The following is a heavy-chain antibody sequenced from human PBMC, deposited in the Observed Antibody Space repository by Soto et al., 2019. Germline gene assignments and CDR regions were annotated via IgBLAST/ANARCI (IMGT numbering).Heavy chain of an antibody. CDR2: INHSGST. J-gene: IGHJ6*02. Sequence: QVQLQQWGAGLLKPSETLSLTCAVYGGSFSGYYWSWIRQPPGKGLEWIGEINHSGSTNYNPSLKSRVTIAVDTSKNQFSLKLRSVTAADTAVYYCARAVVRARLSVWGQGTTVTVSS. D-gene: IGHD3-10*01. CDR1: GGSFSGYY. V-gene: IGHV4-34*01. CDR3: ARAVVRARLSV.